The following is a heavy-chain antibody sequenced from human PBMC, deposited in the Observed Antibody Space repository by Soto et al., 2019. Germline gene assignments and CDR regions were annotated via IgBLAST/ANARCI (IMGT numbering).Heavy chain of an antibody. V-gene: IGHV4-59*12. D-gene: IGHD2-2*01. CDR1: GGSISSYY. J-gene: IGHJ4*02. CDR3: ASLPATSDFDY. CDR2: IHYSGST. Sequence: PSETLSLTCTVSGGSISSYYWSWIRQPPGKGLEWIAYIHYSGSTNYNPSLKSRVTISVDKSKNQFSLKLSSVTAADTAVYYCASLPATSDFDYWGQGTLVTVSS.